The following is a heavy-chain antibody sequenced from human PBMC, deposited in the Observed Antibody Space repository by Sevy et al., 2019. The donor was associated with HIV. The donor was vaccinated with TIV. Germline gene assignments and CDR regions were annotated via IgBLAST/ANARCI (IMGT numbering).Heavy chain of an antibody. CDR2: IKSKTDGGTT. Sequence: GGSLRLSCAASGFTFSNAWMSWVRQAPGKGLEWVGRIKSKTDGGTTDYAVPVKGRFTISTDKSKNTLYLQMNSLKTEHKAVYYCTTDTGISDYDFWSGRDDTFDNWGQGTMVTVSS. D-gene: IGHD3-3*01. V-gene: IGHV3-15*01. J-gene: IGHJ3*02. CDR1: GFTFSNAW. CDR3: TTDTGISDYDFWSGRDDTFDN.